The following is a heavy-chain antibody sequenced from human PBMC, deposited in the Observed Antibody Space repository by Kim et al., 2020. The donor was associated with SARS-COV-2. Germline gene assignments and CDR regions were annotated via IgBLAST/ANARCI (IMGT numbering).Heavy chain of an antibody. D-gene: IGHD5-18*01. CDR3: ARATRGYSYGYVGY. CDR2: ISSSSSYI. Sequence: GGSLRLSCAASGFTFSSYSMNWVRQAPGKGLEWVSSISSSSSYIYYADSVKGRFTISRDNAKNSLYLQMNSLRAEDTAVYYCARATRGYSYGYVGYWGQGTLVTVSS. V-gene: IGHV3-21*01. CDR1: GFTFSSYS. J-gene: IGHJ4*02.